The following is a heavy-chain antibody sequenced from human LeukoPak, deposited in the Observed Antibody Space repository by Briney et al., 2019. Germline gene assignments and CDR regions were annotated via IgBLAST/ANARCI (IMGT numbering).Heavy chain of an antibody. V-gene: IGHV4-34*01. CDR3: ARPGTKGYYYGSGSYPKHAFNI. CDR2: INHSGST. CDR1: GGSFSGYY. Sequence: SETLSLTCAVYGGSFSGYYWSWIRQPPGKGLEWIGEINHSGSTNYNPSLKSRVTISVDTSKNLFSLKLSSVTAADTAVYYCARPGTKGYYYGSGSYPKHAFNIWGQGTMVTVSS. J-gene: IGHJ3*02. D-gene: IGHD3-10*01.